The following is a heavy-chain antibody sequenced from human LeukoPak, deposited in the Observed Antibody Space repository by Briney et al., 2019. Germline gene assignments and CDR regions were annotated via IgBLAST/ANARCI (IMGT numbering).Heavy chain of an antibody. CDR1: GGSISSGSYY. D-gene: IGHD6-13*01. J-gene: IGHJ4*02. Sequence: SETLSLTCTVSGGSISSGSYYWSWIRQPAGKGLEWIGRIYTSGSTNYNPSLKSRVTISVDTSKNQFSLKLSSVTAADTAVYYCARHLLGEFIAAAGPLFDYWGQGTLVTVSS. V-gene: IGHV4-61*02. CDR3: ARHLLGEFIAAAGPLFDY. CDR2: IYTSGST.